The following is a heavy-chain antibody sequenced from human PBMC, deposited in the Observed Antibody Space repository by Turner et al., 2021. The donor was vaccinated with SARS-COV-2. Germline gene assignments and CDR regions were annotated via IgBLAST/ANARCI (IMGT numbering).Heavy chain of an antibody. V-gene: IGHV3-30-3*01. D-gene: IGHD3-22*01. CDR3: ARDRDEYYDSANWFDP. CDR1: GFTFSSYA. Sequence: QVQLVESGGGVVQPGRSLRLSCPASGFTFSSYAMHWVRQAPGKGLELVALISYDGSNKYYADSVKGRFTIARDNSKNTLYLQMNSLRAEDTDVYYCARDRDEYYDSANWFDPWGQGTLVTVSS. J-gene: IGHJ5*02. CDR2: ISYDGSNK.